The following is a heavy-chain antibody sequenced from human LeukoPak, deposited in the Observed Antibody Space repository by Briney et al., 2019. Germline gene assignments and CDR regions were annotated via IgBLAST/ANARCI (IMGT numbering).Heavy chain of an antibody. J-gene: IGHJ4*02. CDR3: ARVYCDSSGSGY. CDR2: ISSSGSYI. V-gene: IGHV3-21*01. CDR1: GFTFSSYS. D-gene: IGHD3-22*01. Sequence: PGGSLRLSCAASGFTFSSYSMNWVRQAPGKGLEWSSSISSSGSYIYYADSVKGRFTISRDNAKNSLYLQMNSLRAEDTAVYYCARVYCDSSGSGYWGQGTLVTVSS.